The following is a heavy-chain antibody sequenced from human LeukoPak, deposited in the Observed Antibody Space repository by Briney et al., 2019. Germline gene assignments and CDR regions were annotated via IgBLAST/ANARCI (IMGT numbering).Heavy chain of an antibody. J-gene: IGHJ2*01. CDR2: ISSSSSYI. Sequence: PGGSLRLSCAASGFTFSSYSMNWVRQAPGKGLEWVSSISSSSSYIYYADSVKGRFTISRDNAKNSLYLQMNSLRAEDTAVYYCARDSGGYSYGRGYWYFGLWGRGTLVTVSS. D-gene: IGHD5-18*01. CDR3: ARDSGGYSYGRGYWYFGL. V-gene: IGHV3-21*01. CDR1: GFTFSSYS.